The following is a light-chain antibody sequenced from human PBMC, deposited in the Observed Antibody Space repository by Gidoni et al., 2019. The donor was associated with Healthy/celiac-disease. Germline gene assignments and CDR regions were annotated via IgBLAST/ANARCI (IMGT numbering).Light chain of an antibody. V-gene: IGKV1-39*01. J-gene: IGKJ4*01. CDR2: AAS. Sequence: DIQMTQSPSSLSASVGDRVTITCPASQNISIYLNWYQQKPGKAPKLLIYAASSLEIGVPSRFSGSGSGTDFTLTISSLQPEDIATYYCQQYYSTPLTFXGXTKVEIK. CDR3: QQYYSTPLT. CDR1: QNISIY.